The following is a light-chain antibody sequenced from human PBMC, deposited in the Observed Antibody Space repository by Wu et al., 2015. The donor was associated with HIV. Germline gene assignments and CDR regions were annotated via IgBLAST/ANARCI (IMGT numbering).Light chain of an antibody. J-gene: IGKJ4*01. CDR2: LIS. CDR1: ESVTFNY. V-gene: IGKV3-20*01. Sequence: EIVLTQSPDTLSLSPGERATLSCRASESVTFNYLAWYQQRPGQAPRVLIYLISTKAAGTPDRFSGSGYGTDFTLTISRLEPEDFAVYYCQQYNNWGLTFGGGTKVEIK. CDR3: QQYNNWGLT.